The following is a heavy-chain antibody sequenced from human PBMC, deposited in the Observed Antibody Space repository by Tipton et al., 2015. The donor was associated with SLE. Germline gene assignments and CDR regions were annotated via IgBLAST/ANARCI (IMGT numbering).Heavy chain of an antibody. Sequence: GLVKPSETLSLTCIVSGASISNGYFWGWIRQPPGKGLEFIGSVYRTGKNYYNPSLKSRVTISVDTSKNQFSLKLSSVTAADTAVYYCARAGLGYTYYYYMDVWGKGTTVTVSS. CDR3: ARAGLGYTYYYYMDV. V-gene: IGHV4-38-2*02. CDR2: VYRTGKN. D-gene: IGHD5-18*01. CDR1: GASISNGYF. J-gene: IGHJ6*03.